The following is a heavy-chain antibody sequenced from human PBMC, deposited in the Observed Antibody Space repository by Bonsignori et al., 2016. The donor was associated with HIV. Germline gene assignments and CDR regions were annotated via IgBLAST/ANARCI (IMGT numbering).Heavy chain of an antibody. Sequence: GESLKISCKGSGYSFTSYWIGWVRQMPGKGLEWMGIIYPGDSDTRYSPSFQGQVTISADKSISTAYLQWSSLKASDTAMYYCARRVGGYSKVGAFDIWGQGTMVTVSS. CDR1: GYSFTSYW. V-gene: IGHV5-51*01. CDR3: ARRVGGYSKVGAFDI. J-gene: IGHJ3*02. CDR2: IYPGDSDT. D-gene: IGHD3-22*01.